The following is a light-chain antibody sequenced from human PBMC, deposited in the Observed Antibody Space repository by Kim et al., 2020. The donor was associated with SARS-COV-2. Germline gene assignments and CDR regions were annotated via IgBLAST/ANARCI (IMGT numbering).Light chain of an antibody. J-gene: IGLJ1*01. V-gene: IGLV2-11*03. CDR2: TFL. Sequence: SVAFSCTRTATDVGTFISVSQYQQHPGKAPRVIVVTFLPRRSGVPVRFSGSRTCTSASLTISDLQAEDDDDYYCFSCAGSYVFGRGTTVTVL. CDR1: ATDVGTFIS. CDR3: FSCAGSYV.